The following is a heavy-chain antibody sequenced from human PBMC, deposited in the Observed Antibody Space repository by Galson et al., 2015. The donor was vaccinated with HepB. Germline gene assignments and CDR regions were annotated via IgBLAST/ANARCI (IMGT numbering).Heavy chain of an antibody. CDR2: INPSGGST. Sequence: SVKVSCKASGYTFTSYYMHWVRQAPGQGLEWMGIINPSGGSTSYAQKFQGRVTITRDTSTSTVYMELSSLRSEDTAVYYCARDRRWYDAFDIWGQGTMVTVSS. D-gene: IGHD4-23*01. J-gene: IGHJ3*02. CDR3: ARDRRWYDAFDI. CDR1: GYTFTSYY. V-gene: IGHV1-46*01.